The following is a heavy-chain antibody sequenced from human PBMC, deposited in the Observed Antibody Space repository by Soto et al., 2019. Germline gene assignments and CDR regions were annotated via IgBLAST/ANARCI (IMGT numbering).Heavy chain of an antibody. CDR2: IRSKAYGGTT. V-gene: IGHV3-49*04. J-gene: IGHJ4*02. CDR1: GFTFGDYA. CDR3: TRDARYDFWSGYFSY. Sequence: PGGSLRLSCTASGFTFGDYAMSWVRQAPGKGLEWVGFIRSKAYGGTTEYAASVKGRFTISRDDSKSIAYLQMNSLKTEDTAVYYCTRDARYDFWSGYFSYWGQGTLVTVSS. D-gene: IGHD3-3*01.